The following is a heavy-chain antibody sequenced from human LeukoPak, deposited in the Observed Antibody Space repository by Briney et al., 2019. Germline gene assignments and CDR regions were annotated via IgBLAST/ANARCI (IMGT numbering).Heavy chain of an antibody. V-gene: IGHV3-30*04. CDR2: ISYDGSNK. Sequence: GRSLRLSCAASGFTFSSYAMHWVRQAPGKGLEWVAVISYDGSNKYYADSVKGRFTISRDNVKNLLYLQMNSLRAEDAAVYYCARVQRGIAVALDYWGQGTLATVSS. CDR3: ARVQRGIAVALDY. CDR1: GFTFSSYA. D-gene: IGHD6-19*01. J-gene: IGHJ4*02.